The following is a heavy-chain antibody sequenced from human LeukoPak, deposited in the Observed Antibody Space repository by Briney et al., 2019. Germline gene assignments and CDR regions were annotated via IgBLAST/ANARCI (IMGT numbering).Heavy chain of an antibody. Sequence: PVGSLRLSCAASGFTFSSYGMHWVRQAPGKGLEWVAFIRYDGSNKYYADSVKGRFTISRDNSKNTLYLQMNSLRAEDTAVYYCAKDRDTAFDIWGQGTMVTVSS. J-gene: IGHJ3*02. CDR3: AKDRDTAFDI. D-gene: IGHD5-18*01. CDR1: GFTFSSYG. CDR2: IRYDGSNK. V-gene: IGHV3-30*02.